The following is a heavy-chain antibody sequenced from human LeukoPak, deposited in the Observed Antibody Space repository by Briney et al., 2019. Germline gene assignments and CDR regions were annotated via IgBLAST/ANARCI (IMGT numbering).Heavy chain of an antibody. V-gene: IGHV1-46*01. CDR3: ARVVPAATYYYYYGMDV. J-gene: IGHJ6*02. D-gene: IGHD2-2*01. CDR2: INPSGGST. Sequence: ASVKVSCKASGYTFTSYYMHWVRQAPGQGLEWMGIINPSGGSTSYAQKFQGRVTMTRDTSTSTAYMELSSLRSEDTAVYYCARVVPAATYYYYYGMDVWGQGTTVTVSS. CDR1: GYTFTSYY.